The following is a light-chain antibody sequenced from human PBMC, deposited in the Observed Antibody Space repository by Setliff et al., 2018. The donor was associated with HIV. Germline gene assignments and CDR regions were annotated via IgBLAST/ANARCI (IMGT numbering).Light chain of an antibody. J-gene: IGLJ1*01. Sequence: QSVLTQPASVSGSPGQSITISCTGPSSDVGGYNSVSWYQQHPGKVPKLMIYDVSNRPSGVSNRFSGSKSGNTASLTISGLQAEDEADYYCSSYTSTSTLCVFGTGTKV. V-gene: IGLV2-14*03. CDR3: SSYTSTSTLCV. CDR2: DVS. CDR1: SSDVGGYNS.